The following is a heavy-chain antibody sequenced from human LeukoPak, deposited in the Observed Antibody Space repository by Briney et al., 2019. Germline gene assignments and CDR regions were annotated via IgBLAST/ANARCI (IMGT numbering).Heavy chain of an antibody. CDR1: GFTVSSNY. J-gene: IGHJ4*02. D-gene: IGHD6-13*01. CDR3: AKGGRVGSSFIDY. V-gene: IGHV3-30*02. CDR2: IRYDGSKK. Sequence: GGSLRLSCAASGFTVSSNYMSWVRQAPGKGLEWVAFIRYDGSKKYYADSVKGRFTISRDNSKNTLYLQMNSLRAEDTAVYYCAKGGRVGSSFIDYWGQGTLVTVSS.